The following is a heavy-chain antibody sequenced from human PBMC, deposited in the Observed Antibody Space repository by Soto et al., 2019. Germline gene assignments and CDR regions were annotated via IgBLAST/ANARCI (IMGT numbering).Heavy chain of an antibody. D-gene: IGHD2-8*01. V-gene: IGHV1-18*01. J-gene: IGHJ4*02. Sequence: GASVKVSCKASGYAFTSYGYAWVRQAPGQGLEWMGWISAYNGDTNYAQKFQDRVTLTTDTSTTTVHMELRNLGSDDTAVYYCARSGAYCTSITRRFESFWGQGTLVTVSS. CDR2: ISAYNGDT. CDR1: GYAFTSYG. CDR3: ARSGAYCTSITRRFESF.